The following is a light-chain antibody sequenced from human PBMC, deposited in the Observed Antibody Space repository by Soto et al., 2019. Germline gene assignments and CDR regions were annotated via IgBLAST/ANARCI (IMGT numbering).Light chain of an antibody. CDR3: QQYNNWPPMYT. V-gene: IGKV3-15*01. Sequence: EIVMTQSPATLSVSPGERVTLSCRASQSVGSNLAWYQQKPGQAPRLLIYEASTRATGSPASFSGSGSATEFTLTIGSLQSEDFAVYYCQQYNNWPPMYTCGQGAKLEIK. CDR2: EAS. CDR1: QSVGSN. J-gene: IGKJ2*01.